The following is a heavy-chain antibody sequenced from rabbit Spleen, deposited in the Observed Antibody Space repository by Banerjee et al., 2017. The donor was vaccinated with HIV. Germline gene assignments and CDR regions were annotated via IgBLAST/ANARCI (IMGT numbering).Heavy chain of an antibody. CDR3: ARGSATMTMVITGSYFNL. CDR2: INAVTGKA. V-gene: IGHV1S45*01. CDR1: GVSLSDKDV. Sequence: EQLEESGGGLVKPEGSLTLTCKASGVSLSDKDVMCWVRQAPGKGLQWIACINAVTGKAVYATWAKGRFAISKTSSTTVPLQMTSLTAADTATDFCARGSATMTMVITGSYFNLWGPGTLVTVS. J-gene: IGHJ4*01. D-gene: IGHD2-1*01.